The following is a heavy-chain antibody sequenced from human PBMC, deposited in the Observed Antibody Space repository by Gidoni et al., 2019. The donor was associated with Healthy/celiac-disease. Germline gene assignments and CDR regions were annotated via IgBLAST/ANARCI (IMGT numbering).Heavy chain of an antibody. CDR2: IYSGGST. D-gene: IGHD2-21*02. V-gene: IGHV3-66*01. Sequence: EVQLVESGGGLVQPGGSLRLSFAASGLTASSNYMSWVRQAPGKGLEWVSVIYSGGSTYYADSVKGRFTISRDNSKNTLYLQMNSLRAEDTAVYYCARVLEAYCGGDCYVGAFDSWGQGTMVTVSS. CDR1: GLTASSNY. CDR3: ARVLEAYCGGDCYVGAFDS. J-gene: IGHJ3*02.